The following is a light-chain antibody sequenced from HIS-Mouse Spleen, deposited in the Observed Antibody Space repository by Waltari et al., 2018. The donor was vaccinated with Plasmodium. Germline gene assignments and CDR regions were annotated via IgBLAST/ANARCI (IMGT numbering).Light chain of an antibody. V-gene: IGKV1-13*02. CDR3: QQFNSYPPP. J-gene: IGKJ5*01. CDR2: DAS. CDR1: QGISSA. Sequence: AIQLTQSPSSLSASAGDRAPITCRASQGISSALAWYQQKPGKAPKLLIYDASSLESGVPSRFSGSGSGTDFTLTISSLQPEDFATYYCQQFNSYPPPFGQGTRLEIK.